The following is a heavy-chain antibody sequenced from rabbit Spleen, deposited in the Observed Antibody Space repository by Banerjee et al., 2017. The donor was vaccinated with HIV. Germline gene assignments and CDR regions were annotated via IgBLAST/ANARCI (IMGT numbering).Heavy chain of an antibody. CDR2: IYTGDGNT. V-gene: IGHV1S45*01. D-gene: IGHD2-1*01. J-gene: IGHJ4*01. CDR3: ARDAGYGVYDYGKFNL. Sequence: QEQLKESGGGLVQPEGSLTLTCTASGFSFSSSYYMCWVRQAPGKGLEWIACIYTGDGNTYYASWANGRFTISKTSSTTVTLQMTSLTAADTATYFCARDAGYGVYDYGKFNLWGQGTLVTVS. CDR1: GFSFSSSYY.